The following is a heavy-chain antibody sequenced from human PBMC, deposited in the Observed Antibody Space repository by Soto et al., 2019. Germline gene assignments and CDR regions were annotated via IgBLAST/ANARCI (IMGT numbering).Heavy chain of an antibody. Sequence: EVQVLESGGGLVQPGGSLRLSCVASGFTFSTDAMNWVRQAPGKGLEWVSGISGSGSDRYYADSVRGRFTISRDNSNNTLNLQMDSLRAEDTAIYYCTKTPRSYYYYMDVWGKGTTVTVSS. J-gene: IGHJ6*03. V-gene: IGHV3-23*01. CDR2: ISGSGSDR. CDR3: TKTPRSYYYYMDV. CDR1: GFTFSTDA. D-gene: IGHD3-10*01.